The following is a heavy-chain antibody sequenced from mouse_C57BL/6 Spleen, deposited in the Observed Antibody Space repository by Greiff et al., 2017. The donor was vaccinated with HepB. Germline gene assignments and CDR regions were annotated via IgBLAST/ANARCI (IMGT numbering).Heavy chain of an antibody. CDR3: ARRDGSSSFAY. D-gene: IGHD1-1*01. V-gene: IGHV1-26*01. J-gene: IGHJ3*01. CDR2: INPNNGGT. CDR1: GYTFTDYY. Sequence: EVQLQQSGPELVKPGASVKISCKASGYTFTDYYMNWVKQSHGKSLEWIGDINPNNGGTSYNQKFKGKATLTVDKSSSTAYMELRSLTSEDSAVYYCARRDGSSSFAYWGQRTLVTVSA.